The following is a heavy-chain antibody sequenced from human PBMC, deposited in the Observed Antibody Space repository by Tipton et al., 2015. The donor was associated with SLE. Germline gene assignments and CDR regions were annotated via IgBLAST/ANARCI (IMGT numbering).Heavy chain of an antibody. Sequence: QSGAEVKKPGSSVKVSYKPSGGTFSSYAISWVRQAPGQGLEWMGGIIPIFGTANYAHKFQGRVTITADESTSTAYMVLSSLRSEDTAVYYCARGPRDGYNLRYFDYWGQGTLVTVSS. CDR1: GGTFSSYA. J-gene: IGHJ4*02. V-gene: IGHV1-69*01. D-gene: IGHD5-24*01. CDR3: ARGPRDGYNLRYFDY. CDR2: IIPIFGTA.